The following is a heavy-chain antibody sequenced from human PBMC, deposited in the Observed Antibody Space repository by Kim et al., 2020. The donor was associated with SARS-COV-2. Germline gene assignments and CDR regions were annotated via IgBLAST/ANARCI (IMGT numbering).Heavy chain of an antibody. Sequence: GGSLRLSCAASGFTFSSYAMHWVRQAPGKGLEWVAVISYDGSNKYYADSVKGRFTISRDNSKNTLYLQMNSLRAEDTAVYYCARRNSIVYYDSSGYYEYFQHWGQGTLVTVSS. CDR3: ARRNSIVYYDSSGYYEYFQH. CDR2: ISYDGSNK. J-gene: IGHJ1*01. V-gene: IGHV3-30*04. D-gene: IGHD3-22*01. CDR1: GFTFSSYA.